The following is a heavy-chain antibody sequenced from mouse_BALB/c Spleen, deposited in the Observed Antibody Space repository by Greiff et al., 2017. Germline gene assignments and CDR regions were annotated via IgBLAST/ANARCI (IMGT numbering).Heavy chain of an antibody. CDR2: IYPGDGDT. D-gene: IGHD1-1*02. CDR3: ARSDDSHYGYYAMDY. CDR1: GYTFTSYW. J-gene: IGHJ4*01. V-gene: IGHV1-87*01. Sequence: QVHVKQSGAELARPGASVKLSCKASGYTFTSYWMQWVKQRPGQGLEWIGAIYPGDGDTRYTQKFKGKATLTADKSSSTAYMQLSSLASEDSAVYYCARSDDSHYGYYAMDYWGQGTSVTVSS.